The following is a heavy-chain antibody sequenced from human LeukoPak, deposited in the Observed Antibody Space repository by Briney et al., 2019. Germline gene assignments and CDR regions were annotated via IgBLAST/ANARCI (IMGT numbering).Heavy chain of an antibody. CDR3: ASGYCSSTSCYRSYYYYYGMDV. J-gene: IGHJ6*02. V-gene: IGHV3-30-3*01. CDR1: GFTFSSYA. Sequence: GGSLRLSCAASGFTFSSYAMHWVRQAPGKGLEWVAGISYDGSNKYYADSVKGRFTISRDNSKNTLYLQMNSLRAEDTAVYYCASGYCSSTSCYRSYYYYYGMDVWGQGTTVTVSS. CDR2: ISYDGSNK. D-gene: IGHD2-2*01.